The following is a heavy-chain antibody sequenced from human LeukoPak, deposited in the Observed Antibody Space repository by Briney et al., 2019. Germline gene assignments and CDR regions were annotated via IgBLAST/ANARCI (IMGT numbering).Heavy chain of an antibody. CDR2: ISGSGGST. Sequence: GGSLRLSCAASGFTFSSYAMSWVRQAPGKGLEWVSAISGSGGSTYYADSVKGRFTISRDNSKNTLYLQMNSPRAEDTAVYYCAAVQGSITDSPSFDYWGQGTLVTVSS. D-gene: IGHD1-20*01. CDR1: GFTFSSYA. V-gene: IGHV3-23*01. CDR3: AAVQGSITDSPSFDY. J-gene: IGHJ4*02.